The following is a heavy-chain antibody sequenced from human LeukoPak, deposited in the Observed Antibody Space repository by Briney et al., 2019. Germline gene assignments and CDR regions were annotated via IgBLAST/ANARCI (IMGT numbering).Heavy chain of an antibody. CDR2: IYYSGST. V-gene: IGHV4-39*07. J-gene: IGHJ4*02. CDR1: GGSISSSSYY. D-gene: IGHD3-10*01. Sequence: PSETLSLTCTVSGGSISSSSYYWGWIRQPPGKGLEWIGSIYYSGSTYYNPSLKSRVTISVDTSKNQFSLKLSSVTAADTAVYYCARGWDYYGSGSYFDYWGQGTLVTVSS. CDR3: ARGWDYYGSGSYFDY.